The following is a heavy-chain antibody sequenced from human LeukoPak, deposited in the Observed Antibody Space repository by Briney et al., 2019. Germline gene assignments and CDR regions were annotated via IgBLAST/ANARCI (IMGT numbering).Heavy chain of an antibody. CDR1: GFTFSRHR. Sequence: GGSLRLSCAASGFTFSRHRMTWVRQAPGKGLEWVANIKHDGSEKNYVDSVKGRFTISRDNAKNSLYPQMNSLRAEDTAVYYFATPLDYYDRSDSHQGGDWGQGTLVTVSS. V-gene: IGHV3-7*03. D-gene: IGHD3-22*01. J-gene: IGHJ4*02. CDR3: ATPLDYYDRSDSHQGGD. CDR2: IKHDGSEK.